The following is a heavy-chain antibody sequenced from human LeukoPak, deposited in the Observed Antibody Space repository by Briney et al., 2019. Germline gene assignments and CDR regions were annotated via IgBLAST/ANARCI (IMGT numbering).Heavy chain of an antibody. CDR2: ISSKSNYI. CDR3: ARDIAVAGRGGFDY. CDR1: GFTFSDYS. Sequence: GGSLRLSCAASGFTFSDYSMTWVRQAPGEGLEWGWSISSKSNYIYYADSGKGRFTISRDNAKHSVFLQMTSLRADDTAVYYCARDIAVAGRGGFDYWGQGTLVTVSS. D-gene: IGHD6-19*01. J-gene: IGHJ4*02. V-gene: IGHV3-21*01.